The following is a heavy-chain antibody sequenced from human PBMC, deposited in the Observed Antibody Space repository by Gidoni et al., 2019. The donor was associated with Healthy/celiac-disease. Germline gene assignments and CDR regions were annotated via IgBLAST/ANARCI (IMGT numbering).Heavy chain of an antibody. V-gene: IGHV3-66*02. Sequence: EVQLVESGGGWVQPGGSLRLPWAASGFTVSSNYMSWVRQAPGKGLEWVSVIYSGGSTYYADSVKGRFTISRDNSKNTLYLQMNSLRAEDTAVYYCLTTDTATNYYMDVWGKGTTVTVSS. CDR3: LTTDTATNYYMDV. CDR2: IYSGGST. J-gene: IGHJ6*03. D-gene: IGHD5-12*01. CDR1: GFTVSSNY.